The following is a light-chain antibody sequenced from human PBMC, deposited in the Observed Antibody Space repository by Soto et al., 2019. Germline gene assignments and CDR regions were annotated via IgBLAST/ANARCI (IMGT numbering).Light chain of an antibody. J-gene: IGKJ4*01. V-gene: IGKV1-9*01. CDR2: AAS. CDR3: QQLNSYPFLT. CDR1: QGISSY. Sequence: DLQLTQSPSFLSASVGDRVTITCRASQGISSYLAWYQQKPGKAPKLLIHAASTLQSGVPSRFSGSGSGTEFTLTISSLQPEDFATYYCQQLNSYPFLTFGGGTKVEIK.